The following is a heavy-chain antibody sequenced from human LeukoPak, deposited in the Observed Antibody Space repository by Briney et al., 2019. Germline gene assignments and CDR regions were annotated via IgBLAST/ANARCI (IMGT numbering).Heavy chain of an antibody. J-gene: IGHJ4*02. CDR2: INWSGEST. CDR1: GFSFDDSG. D-gene: IGHD1-26*01. CDR3: VRRVYSGSSYYFDY. V-gene: IGHV3-20*04. Sequence: GGSLRLSCAASGFSFDDSGMSWVRQDPGKGPEWVAGINWSGESTAYADSVKGRFTISRDNAKNSLFLQMNRLRAEDTALYYCVRRVYSGSSYYFDYWGQGTLVTVSS.